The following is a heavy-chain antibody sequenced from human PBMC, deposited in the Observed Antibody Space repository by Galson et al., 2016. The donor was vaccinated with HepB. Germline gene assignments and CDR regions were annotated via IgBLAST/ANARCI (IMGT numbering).Heavy chain of an antibody. CDR2: ISLSGST. Sequence: SETLSLTCAVSGGPISSSKWWSWVRQPPGKGPEWIGEISLSGSTNYNPSLKRRVTMSVDTSKNQFSLKLSSVTAAATAVYYCARFPSYCGGVSCSYDDDDYWGQGTLVTVSS. J-gene: IGHJ4*02. D-gene: IGHD2-15*01. CDR1: GGPISSSKW. V-gene: IGHV4-4*02. CDR3: ARFPSYCGGVSCSYDDDDY.